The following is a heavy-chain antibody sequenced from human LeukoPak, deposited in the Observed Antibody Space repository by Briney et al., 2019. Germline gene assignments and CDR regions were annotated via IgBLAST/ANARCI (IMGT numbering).Heavy chain of an antibody. CDR3: ARGRYSSGWKSYSSHYYYGLDV. CDR2: IIRVTGTA. D-gene: IGHD6-19*01. V-gene: IGHV1-69*13. CDR1: GGTFSNYA. Sequence: SVKVSCKASGGTFSNYAISWVRQAPGQGLEWMGGIIRVTGTADYAQKFQGRVTITADESTSTAYMELTSLRSEDTAAYYCARGRYSSGWKSYSSHYYYGLDVWGQGTTVTVSS. J-gene: IGHJ6*02.